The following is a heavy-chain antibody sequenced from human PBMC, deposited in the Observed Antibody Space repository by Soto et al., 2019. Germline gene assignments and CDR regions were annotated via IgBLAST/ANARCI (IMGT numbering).Heavy chain of an antibody. CDR1: GFTFSDYF. J-gene: IGHJ4*02. CDR3: ARDRMVFNY. V-gene: IGHV3-11*01. Sequence: QVQLVESGGGLVKAGESLTLSCAASGFTFSDYFMTWIRQAPGKGLEWVSYVTTDTIHYADAVKGRFNLSRDSAKNSLYLQMINLRAEDTGVYYCARDRMVFNYWGQGAMVTVSS. D-gene: IGHD2-8*01. CDR2: VTTDTI.